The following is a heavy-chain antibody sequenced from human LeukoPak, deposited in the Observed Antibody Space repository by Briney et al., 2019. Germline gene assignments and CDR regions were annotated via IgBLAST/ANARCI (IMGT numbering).Heavy chain of an antibody. Sequence: SETLSLTCGVSGYSISRGYYWAWIRQPPGKGLEWIGYIYYSGSTNYNPSLKSRVTISVDTSKSQFSLNLDSVTAADTAVYYCARRGPIAVAGHFDYWGQGTLVTVSS. CDR1: GYSISRGYY. CDR3: ARRGPIAVAGHFDY. D-gene: IGHD6-19*01. J-gene: IGHJ4*02. CDR2: IYYSGST. V-gene: IGHV4-59*01.